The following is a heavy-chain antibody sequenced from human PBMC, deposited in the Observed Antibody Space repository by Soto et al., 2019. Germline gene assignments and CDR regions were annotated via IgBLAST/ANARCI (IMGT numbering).Heavy chain of an antibody. CDR2: ISGSGGST. D-gene: IGHD3-9*01. Sequence: GGSPRLSCAASGFTFSSYAMSWVRQAPGKGLEWVSAISGSGGSTYYADSVKGRFTISRDNSKNTLYLQMYSLRAEDTAVYYCAKDERYFDWLFLYWGQGTLVTVSS. CDR3: AKDERYFDWLFLY. V-gene: IGHV3-23*01. J-gene: IGHJ4*02. CDR1: GFTFSSYA.